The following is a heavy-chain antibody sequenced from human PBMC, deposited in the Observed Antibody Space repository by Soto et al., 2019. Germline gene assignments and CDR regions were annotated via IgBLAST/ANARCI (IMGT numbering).Heavy chain of an antibody. D-gene: IGHD2-15*01. V-gene: IGHV3-30*03. CDR2: ISFDGSNR. CDR1: GITFSNYG. CDR3: ALGYCGSGHWCYLVY. Sequence: QVQLVESGGGVVQPGRSLRLSCAASGITFSNYGMHWVRQAPGKGLEWVAAISFDGSNRYYADSVQGRFTISRDNSKNTRYLPMSSLRPEDTAVFYCALGYCGSGHWCYLVYWGQGTLVTVSP. J-gene: IGHJ4*02.